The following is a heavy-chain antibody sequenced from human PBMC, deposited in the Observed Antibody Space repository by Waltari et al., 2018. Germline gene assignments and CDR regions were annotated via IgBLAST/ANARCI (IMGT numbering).Heavy chain of an antibody. CDR2: IYYSGST. Sequence: QVQLQESGPGLVKPSQTLSLTCTVSGGSLSSGGYYWRWIRPHPGKGLEWIGYIYYSGSTYYNPSLKSRVTISVDTSKNQFSLKLSSVTAADTAVYYCAREMGADYYYYGMDVWGQGTTVTVSS. J-gene: IGHJ6*02. CDR3: AREMGADYYYYGMDV. D-gene: IGHD1-26*01. CDR1: GGSLSSGGYY. V-gene: IGHV4-31*03.